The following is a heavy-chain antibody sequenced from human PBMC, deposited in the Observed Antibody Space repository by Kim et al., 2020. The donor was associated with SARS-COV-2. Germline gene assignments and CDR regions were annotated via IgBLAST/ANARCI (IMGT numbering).Heavy chain of an antibody. J-gene: IGHJ3*02. CDR1: GGSFSGYY. CDR3: ARWASKVATIPEDAFDI. V-gene: IGHV4-34*01. D-gene: IGHD5-12*01. Sequence: SETLSLTCAVYGGSFSGYYWSWIRQPPGKGLEWIGEINHSGSTNYNPSLKSRVTISVDTSKNQFSLKLSSVTAADTAVYYCARWASKVATIPEDAFDIWG. CDR2: INHSGST.